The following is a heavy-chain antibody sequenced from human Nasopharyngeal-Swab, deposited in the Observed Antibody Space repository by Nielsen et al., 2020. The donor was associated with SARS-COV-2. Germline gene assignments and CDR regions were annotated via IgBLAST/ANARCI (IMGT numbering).Heavy chain of an antibody. CDR2: ISSSSSYI. J-gene: IGHJ4*02. CDR3: ARGVHYYHDSSGYEDDY. D-gene: IGHD3-22*01. V-gene: IGHV3-21*01. Sequence: GESLKISCAASGFTFSSYSMNWVRQAPGKGLEWVSSISSSSSYIYYADSVKGRFTISRDNAKNSLYLQMNSLRAEDTAVYYCARGVHYYHDSSGYEDDYWGQGTLVTVSS. CDR1: GFTFSSYS.